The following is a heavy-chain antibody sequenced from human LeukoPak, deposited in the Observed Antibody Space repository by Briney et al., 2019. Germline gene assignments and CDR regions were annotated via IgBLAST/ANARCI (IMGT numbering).Heavy chain of an antibody. Sequence: SETLSLTCTVSGGSISSYYWSWIRQPPGKGLEWIGSIYHSGSTYYNPSLKSRVTISVDTSKNQFSLKLSSVTAADTAVYYCARLDGIMATTPYFDYWGQGTLVTVSS. CDR3: ARLDGIMATTPYFDY. J-gene: IGHJ4*02. V-gene: IGHV4-59*08. CDR1: GGSISSYY. D-gene: IGHD5-24*01. CDR2: IYHSGST.